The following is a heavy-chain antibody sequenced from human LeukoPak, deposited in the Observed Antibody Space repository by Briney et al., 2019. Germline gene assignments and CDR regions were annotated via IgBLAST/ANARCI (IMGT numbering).Heavy chain of an antibody. Sequence: PGGSLRLSCAASGFTFSSYRMNWVRQAPGKGLEWVSYISSSSSTIYYADSVKGRFTISRDNAKNSLYLQMNSLRAEDTAVYYCARGARGYAFDIWGQGTMVTVSS. CDR3: ARGARGYAFDI. J-gene: IGHJ3*02. D-gene: IGHD3-22*01. CDR1: GFTFSSYR. V-gene: IGHV3-48*01. CDR2: ISSSSSTI.